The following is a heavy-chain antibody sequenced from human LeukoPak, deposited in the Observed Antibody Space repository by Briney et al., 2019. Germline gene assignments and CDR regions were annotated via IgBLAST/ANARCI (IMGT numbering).Heavy chain of an antibody. D-gene: IGHD7-27*01. Sequence: GGSLRLSCAASGFTFSSYSMNWVRQAPGKGLEWVSVIYSGGSTYYADSVKGRFTISRDNSKNTLYLQMNSLRAEDTAVYYCARERANWAYYFDYWGQGTLVTVSS. J-gene: IGHJ4*02. V-gene: IGHV3-53*01. CDR2: IYSGGST. CDR3: ARERANWAYYFDY. CDR1: GFTFSSYS.